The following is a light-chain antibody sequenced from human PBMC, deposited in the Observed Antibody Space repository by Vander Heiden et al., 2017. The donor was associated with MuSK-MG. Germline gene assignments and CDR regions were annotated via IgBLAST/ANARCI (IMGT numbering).Light chain of an antibody. CDR3: SSYAGSPVV. Sequence: QSALTQPPSASGSPGQSVTISCTGTSSDVGNYNYVSWYQQHPGKVPKLMIYEVNKRPSGVPDRFSASKSGKTASLTVSGLQPEDEANYYCSSYAGSPVVFGGGTKVTVL. CDR2: EVN. V-gene: IGLV2-8*01. J-gene: IGLJ2*01. CDR1: SSDVGNYNY.